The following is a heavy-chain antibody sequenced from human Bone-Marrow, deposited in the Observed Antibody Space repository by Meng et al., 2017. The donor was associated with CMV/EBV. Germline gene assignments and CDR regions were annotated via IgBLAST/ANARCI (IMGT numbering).Heavy chain of an antibody. CDR2: IRSKANSYAT. CDR1: GFTFSGSA. Sequence: LSLTCAASGFTFSGSAMHWVRQASGKGLEWVGRIRSKANSYATAYAASVKGRFTISRDDSKNTAYLQMNSLKTEDTAVYYCTRLVYSSSPGGLVDYWGQGTLVTVSS. D-gene: IGHD6-6*01. J-gene: IGHJ4*02. CDR3: TRLVYSSSPGGLVDY. V-gene: IGHV3-73*01.